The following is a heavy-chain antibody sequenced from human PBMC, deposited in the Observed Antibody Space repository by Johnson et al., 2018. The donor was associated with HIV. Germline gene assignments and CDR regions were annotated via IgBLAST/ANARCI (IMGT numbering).Heavy chain of an antibody. Sequence: QVLLVESGGGLVQPGGSLRLSCAASGFTFSSYAMHWVRQAPGKGLEWVAVISYDGSDKYYADSVKGRFTISRDNSKNTLYLQMNSLRAEDTAVYYCAKALLLGFGEALHAFDIWGQGTMVTVSS. CDR2: ISYDGSDK. D-gene: IGHD3-10*01. V-gene: IGHV3-30-3*02. J-gene: IGHJ3*02. CDR1: GFTFSSYA. CDR3: AKALLLGFGEALHAFDI.